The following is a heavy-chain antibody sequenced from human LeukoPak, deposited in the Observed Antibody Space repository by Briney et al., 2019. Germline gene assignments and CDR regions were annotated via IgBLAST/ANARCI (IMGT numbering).Heavy chain of an antibody. J-gene: IGHJ6*02. CDR3: ARDSVIASAVYYYGMDV. CDR2: INPSGGST. D-gene: IGHD6-13*01. V-gene: IGHV1-46*01. Sequence: ASVKVSCKASGYTFTNYYMHWVRQAPGQGLEWMGIINPSGGSTSYAQKFQGRVTMTRDTSTSTVYMELSSLRSEDTAVYYCARDSVIASAVYYYGMDVWGQGTTVTVSS. CDR1: GYTFTNYY.